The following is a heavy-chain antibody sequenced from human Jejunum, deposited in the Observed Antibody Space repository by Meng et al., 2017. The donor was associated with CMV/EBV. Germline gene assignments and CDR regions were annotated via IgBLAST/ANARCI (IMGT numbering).Heavy chain of an antibody. Sequence: QVQLQEAGSGLVKPSGTLSLTCAVSSGSFSSSNWWTWVRQSPSKGLEVIGEISHSGNTKYNPSLESRLTISVDQSKNQFSLKLGSVTAADTAVYYCAGRAAWYSYWGQGTLVTVSS. D-gene: IGHD6-13*01. V-gene: IGHV4-4*02. CDR2: ISHSGNT. CDR1: SGSFSSSNW. CDR3: AGRAAWYSY. J-gene: IGHJ4*02.